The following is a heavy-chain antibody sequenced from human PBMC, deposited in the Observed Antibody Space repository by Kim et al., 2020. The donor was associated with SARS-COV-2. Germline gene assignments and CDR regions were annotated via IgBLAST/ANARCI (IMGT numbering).Heavy chain of an antibody. Sequence: GGSLRLSCAASGFTFSSYWMSWVRQAPGKGLEWVANIKQDGSEKYYVDSVKGRFTISRDNAKNSLYLQMNSLRAEDTAVYYCARGAAGGDYLASYWGQGTLVTVSS. J-gene: IGHJ4*02. V-gene: IGHV3-7*01. CDR3: ARGAAGGDYLASY. CDR2: IKQDGSEK. D-gene: IGHD4-17*01. CDR1: GFTFSSYW.